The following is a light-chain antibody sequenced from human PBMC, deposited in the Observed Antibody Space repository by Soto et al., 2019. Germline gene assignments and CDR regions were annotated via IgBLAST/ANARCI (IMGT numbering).Light chain of an antibody. CDR3: NSYTGSGIG. Sequence: QSALTQPASVSGSPGQSITISCTGTSSDVGGYNFVSWYQHHPGKAPKLMIYEVSNRPSGVSYRFSGSKSGNTASLTISGLQAEDEADYYCNSYTGSGIGFGTGTKATVL. CDR1: SSDVGGYNF. J-gene: IGLJ1*01. V-gene: IGLV2-14*01. CDR2: EVS.